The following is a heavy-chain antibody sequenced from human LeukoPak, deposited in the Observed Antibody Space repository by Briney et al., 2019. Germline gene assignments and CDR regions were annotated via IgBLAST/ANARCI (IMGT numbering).Heavy chain of an antibody. D-gene: IGHD3-10*01. V-gene: IGHV3-23*01. CDR2: ISGSGRST. CDR1: GFTFSSYA. CDR3: AKDLLWFGELLGAFDI. J-gene: IGHJ3*02. Sequence: GGSLRLSCAASGFTFSSYAMSWVRQAPGKGLEWVSAISGSGRSTYYADSVKGRFTISRDNSKNTLYLQMNSLRAEDTAVYYCAKDLLWFGELLGAFDIWGQGTMVTVSS.